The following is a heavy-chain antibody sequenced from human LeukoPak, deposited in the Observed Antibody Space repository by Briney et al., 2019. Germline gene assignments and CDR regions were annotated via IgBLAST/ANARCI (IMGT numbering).Heavy chain of an antibody. J-gene: IGHJ4*02. CDR3: ARPAPYSSSWYYFDY. CDR2: IKQDGSEK. V-gene: IGHV3-7*01. D-gene: IGHD6-13*01. Sequence: GGSLRLSCAASGFTFSSYWMSWVRQAPGKGLEWVANIKQDGSEKYYVDSVKGRFTISRDNAKNSLYLQMNSLRAEDTAVCYCARPAPYSSSWYYFDYWGQGTLVTVSS. CDR1: GFTFSSYW.